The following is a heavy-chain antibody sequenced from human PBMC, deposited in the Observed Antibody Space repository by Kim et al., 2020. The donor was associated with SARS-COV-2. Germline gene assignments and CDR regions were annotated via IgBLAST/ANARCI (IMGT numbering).Heavy chain of an antibody. D-gene: IGHD4-17*01. Sequence: ADSVKGRFTISRDNSKNTLYLQMNSLRAEDTAVYYCAKDILRSTNYYFDYWGQGTLVTVSS. CDR3: AKDILRSTNYYFDY. V-gene: IGHV3-23*01. J-gene: IGHJ4*02.